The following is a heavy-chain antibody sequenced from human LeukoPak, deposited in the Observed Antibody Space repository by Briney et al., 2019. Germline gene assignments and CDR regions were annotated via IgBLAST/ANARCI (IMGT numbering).Heavy chain of an antibody. J-gene: IGHJ4*02. Sequence: GRSLRLSCAASGFTFSSYGMHWVRQAPGKGLEWVAVIWYDGSNKYYADSVKGRFTISRDNSKNTLYLQMNSLRVEDTAVYYCARDRDLDEYYDFWSVKDYWGQGTLVTVSS. CDR1: GFTFSSYG. CDR2: IWYDGSNK. CDR3: ARDRDLDEYYDFWSVKDY. V-gene: IGHV3-33*01. D-gene: IGHD3-3*01.